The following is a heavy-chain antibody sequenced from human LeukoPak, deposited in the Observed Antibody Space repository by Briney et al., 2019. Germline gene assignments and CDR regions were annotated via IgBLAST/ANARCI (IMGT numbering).Heavy chain of an antibody. CDR1: GFTFNSYW. CDR3: AREDDWNYEDY. Sequence: GGSLRLSCAASGFTFNSYWMSWVRQPPGKGLEWVANIKQDGSEKYYVDSVKGRFTISRDNAKNSLYLQMNSLRAEDTAIYYCAREDDWNYEDYWGQGTLVTVSS. CDR2: IKQDGSEK. D-gene: IGHD1-7*01. J-gene: IGHJ4*02. V-gene: IGHV3-7*01.